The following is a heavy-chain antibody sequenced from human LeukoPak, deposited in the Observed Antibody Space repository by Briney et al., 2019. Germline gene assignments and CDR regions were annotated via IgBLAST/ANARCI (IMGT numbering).Heavy chain of an antibody. Sequence: SETLSLTCTVSGGSISSYYWSWIRQPAGKGLEWIGRIYTSGSTSYNPSLKSRVTMSVDMSKNQFSLKLSSVTAADTAVYYCARDTHGSGSYTWIYWGQGTLVTVSS. J-gene: IGHJ4*02. CDR2: IYTSGST. CDR3: ARDTHGSGSYTWIY. V-gene: IGHV4-4*07. D-gene: IGHD3-10*01. CDR1: GGSISSYY.